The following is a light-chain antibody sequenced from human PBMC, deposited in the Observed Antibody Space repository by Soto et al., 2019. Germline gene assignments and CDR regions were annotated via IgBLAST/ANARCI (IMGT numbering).Light chain of an antibody. CDR1: QTISSW. J-gene: IGKJ1*01. V-gene: IGKV1-5*03. CDR3: QHYNSYSEA. Sequence: DIQMTQFSSTLTGSLVASESITCRASQTISSWLAWYQQKPGKAPKLLIYKASTLKSGVPSRFSGSGSGTEFTLTISSLQPDDFATYYCQHYNSYSEAFGQGTKVDIK. CDR2: KAS.